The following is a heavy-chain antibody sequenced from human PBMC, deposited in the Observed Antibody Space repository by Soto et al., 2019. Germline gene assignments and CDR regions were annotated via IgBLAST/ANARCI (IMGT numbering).Heavy chain of an antibody. V-gene: IGHV3-7*01. J-gene: IGHJ4*02. Sequence: EVQLVESGGGLVQPGGSLRLSCAASGFTFSSYWMSWVRQAPGKGLEWVANIKQDGSEKYYVDSVKGRFTISRDNAKNSLYVQMNSLRAEDTAVYYGARVATTPQTFDYWGQGTLVTVSS. CDR2: IKQDGSEK. CDR1: GFTFSSYW. D-gene: IGHD5-12*01. CDR3: ARVATTPQTFDY.